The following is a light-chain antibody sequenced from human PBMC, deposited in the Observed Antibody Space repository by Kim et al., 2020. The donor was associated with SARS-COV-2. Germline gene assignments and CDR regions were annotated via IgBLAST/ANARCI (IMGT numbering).Light chain of an antibody. Sequence: GQRGTSSCSGSGSNIGSNYVYWYQQFPGAAPRLLIYRNNERSSGVPDRFSGSKSGSAASLAISGLRSEDEADYYCAAWDDSLSGMVFGGGTQLTVL. J-gene: IGLJ2*01. V-gene: IGLV1-47*01. CDR1: GSNIGSNY. CDR3: AAWDDSLSGMV. CDR2: RNN.